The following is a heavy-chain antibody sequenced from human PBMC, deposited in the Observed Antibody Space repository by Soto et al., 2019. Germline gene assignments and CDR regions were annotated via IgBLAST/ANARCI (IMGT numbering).Heavy chain of an antibody. J-gene: IGHJ4*02. CDR2: ISGDGGST. D-gene: IGHD4-17*01. Sequence: PGESLRLSCAASGFTFSSYAMSWVRQAPGRGLEWVSGISGDGGSTYHADSVKGRFTVSRDNSKNTLYLQMNSLRAEDTAVYYCAKDLYGDYSFDYWGQGTLVTVSS. CDR1: GFTFSSYA. V-gene: IGHV3-23*01. CDR3: AKDLYGDYSFDY.